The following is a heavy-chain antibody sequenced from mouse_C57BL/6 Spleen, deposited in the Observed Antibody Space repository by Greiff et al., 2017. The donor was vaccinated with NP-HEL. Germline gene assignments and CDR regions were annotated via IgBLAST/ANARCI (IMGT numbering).Heavy chain of an antibody. V-gene: IGHV1-55*01. D-gene: IGHD1-1*01. Sequence: QVQLKQPGAELVKPGASVKMSCKASGYTFTSYWITWVKQRPGQGLEWIGDIYPGSGSTNYNEKFKSKATLTVDTSSSTAYMQLSSLTSEDSAVYYCARCDTTVEGDFDYWGQGTTLTVSS. CDR2: IYPGSGST. J-gene: IGHJ2*01. CDR1: GYTFTSYW. CDR3: ARCDTTVEGDFDY.